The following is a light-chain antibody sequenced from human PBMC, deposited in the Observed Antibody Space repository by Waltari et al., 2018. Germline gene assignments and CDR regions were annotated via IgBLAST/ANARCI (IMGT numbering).Light chain of an antibody. V-gene: IGKV2-29*03. CDR1: QSLFHSDGKTH. J-gene: IGKJ4*01. Sequence: DIVMTQTPLSLSVTPGQPASISCKSSQSLFHSDGKTHLYWYLQKPGQSPQLLIYEVSRRFSGVSHRFSGSGSGTDFTLQISRVETEDVGMYYCMQGVEAPVTFGGGTKLEIK. CDR3: MQGVEAPVT. CDR2: EVS.